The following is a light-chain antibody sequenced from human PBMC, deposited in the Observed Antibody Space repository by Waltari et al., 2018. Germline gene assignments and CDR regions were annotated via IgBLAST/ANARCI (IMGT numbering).Light chain of an antibody. CDR2: HAS. J-gene: IGKJ1*01. CDR1: QGVGKY. CDR3: QKYYFIPAT. V-gene: IGKV3-20*01. Sequence: EIVLTQSPGTLSLSPGERATLSCRASQGVGKYLAWYQQRPGQAPRLLLYHASIRATGIPDRFSGSGFGTDFSLTISRLEPEDFAVYYCQKYYFIPATFGQGTTVEIK.